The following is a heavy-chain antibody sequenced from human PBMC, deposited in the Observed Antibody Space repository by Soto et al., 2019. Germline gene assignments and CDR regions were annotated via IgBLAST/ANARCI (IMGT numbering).Heavy chain of an antibody. V-gene: IGHV3-30-3*01. Sequence: GGSLRRSCAASGFTFSSYAMHWVRQAPGKGLEWVAVISYDGSNKYYADSVKGRFTISRDNSKNTLYLQMNSLRAEDTAVYYCARGRTDYWGQGTLVTVSS. CDR2: ISYDGSNK. CDR3: ARGRTDY. CDR1: GFTFSSYA. J-gene: IGHJ4*02.